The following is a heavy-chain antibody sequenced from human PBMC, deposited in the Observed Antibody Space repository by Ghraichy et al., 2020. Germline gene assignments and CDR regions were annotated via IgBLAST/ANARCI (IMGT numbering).Heavy chain of an antibody. J-gene: IGHJ3*02. D-gene: IGHD5-24*01. CDR2: IYSSGSS. Sequence: SQTRSLTCNVSGISMTSYYWNWIRHSPAKGLEWIGYIYSSGSSKVNPSLKSRVTLSLEMSQSQISLRLTAVTADDTAVYYCARDGRYTGTFDIWGQGTMVTVSS. CDR1: GISMTSYY. V-gene: IGHV4-59*01. CDR3: ARDGRYTGTFDI.